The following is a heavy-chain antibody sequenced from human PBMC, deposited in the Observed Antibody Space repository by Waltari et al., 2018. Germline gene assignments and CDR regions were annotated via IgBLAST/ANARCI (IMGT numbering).Heavy chain of an antibody. D-gene: IGHD6-13*01. CDR2: INPNSGGT. CDR3: VRGGSGTFYFDY. J-gene: IGHJ4*02. V-gene: IGHV1-2*06. Sequence: QVQLVQSGAEVKKPGASVKVSCKASGYTFNAYYMYWVRQAPGQGLDWMGRINPNSGGTNYAQKFQGRVTMTSDTSITTVYMEMNRLTSDDTALYYCVRGGSGTFYFDYWGQGTLVTVSS. CDR1: GYTFNAYY.